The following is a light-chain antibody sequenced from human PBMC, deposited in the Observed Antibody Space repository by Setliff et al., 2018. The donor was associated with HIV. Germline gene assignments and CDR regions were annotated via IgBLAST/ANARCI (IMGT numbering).Light chain of an antibody. Sequence: SYELTQPPSVSVAPGMTATIPCGGDNIGRRSVHWYQQKPGQAPVLVLYYDSDRPSGIPERFSGSKSGNTATLSISRVEGGDEADYYCQVWDTSSDPLDVFGAGTKVTVL. J-gene: IGLJ1*01. CDR1: NIGRRS. CDR3: QVWDTSSDPLDV. V-gene: IGLV3-21*04. CDR2: YDS.